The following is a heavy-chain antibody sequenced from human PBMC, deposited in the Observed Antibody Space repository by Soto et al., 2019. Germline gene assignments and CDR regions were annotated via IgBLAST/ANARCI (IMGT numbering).Heavy chain of an antibody. CDR1: GFTFSSYA. J-gene: IGHJ4*02. CDR2: ISGSGGST. CDR3: VWGPLTYYDFWSGYDY. D-gene: IGHD3-3*01. V-gene: IGHV3-23*01. Sequence: LSLSCAASGFTFSSYAMSWVRQAPGRGLEWVSAISGSGGSTYYADSVKGRFTISRDNSKNTLYLQMNSLRAEDTAVYYCVWGPLTYYDFWSGYDYWGQGTLVTVSS.